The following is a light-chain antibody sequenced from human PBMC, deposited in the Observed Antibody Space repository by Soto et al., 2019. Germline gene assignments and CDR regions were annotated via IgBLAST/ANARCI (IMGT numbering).Light chain of an antibody. CDR2: GAT. CDR3: QQYGSSLYT. J-gene: IGKJ2*01. V-gene: IGKV3-20*01. CDR1: QSVSSNY. Sequence: EIVLTQSPGTLSLSPGERATLSCRASQSVSSNYLAWYQQKPGQAPRRLIYGATSRATGIPDRCSGSGSGKDFTITISRLEPEDFAVYYCQQYGSSLYTFGQGTKLEIK.